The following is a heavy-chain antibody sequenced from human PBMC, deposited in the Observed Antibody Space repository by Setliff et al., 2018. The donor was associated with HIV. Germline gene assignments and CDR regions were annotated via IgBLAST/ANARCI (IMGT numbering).Heavy chain of an antibody. D-gene: IGHD6-19*01. CDR1: GGSISSGSYY. Sequence: PSETLSLTCTVSGGSISSGSYYWSWIRQPAGKGLEWIGRIYTSGSTNYNPSLKSRVTISVDTSKNQFSLKLSSVTAADTAVYYCARGRGIAVAGAGFDYWGQGTLV. CDR2: IYTSGST. CDR3: ARGRGIAVAGAGFDY. V-gene: IGHV4-61*02. J-gene: IGHJ4*02.